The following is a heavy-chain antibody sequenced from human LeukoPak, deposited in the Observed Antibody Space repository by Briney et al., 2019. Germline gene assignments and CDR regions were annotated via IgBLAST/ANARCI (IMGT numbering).Heavy chain of an antibody. V-gene: IGHV3-48*04. Sequence: GGSLRLSCAASGFTFSSYTISWVRQAPGKGLEWISSITRGDSKYYAESVKGRFTISRDNTEKSLHLQMSGLRAEDTAVYYCARDEIGRDGYNWGYWGQGTLATVSS. CDR2: ITRGDSK. D-gene: IGHD5-24*01. CDR3: ARDEIGRDGYNWGY. CDR1: GFTFSSYT. J-gene: IGHJ4*02.